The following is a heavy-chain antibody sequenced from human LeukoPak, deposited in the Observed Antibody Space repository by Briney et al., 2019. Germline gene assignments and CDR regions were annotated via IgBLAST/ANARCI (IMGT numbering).Heavy chain of an antibody. Sequence: PGGSLRLSCVASGITFSTYAMSWVRQAPGKGLEWVSVISGSGGDTYYADSVKGRFTISGDNSKNTVYLQMNSLRAEDTALYYCAKGGVYGDYYFDYWGQGTLVTVSS. J-gene: IGHJ4*02. CDR2: ISGSGGDT. V-gene: IGHV3-23*01. CDR3: AKGGVYGDYYFDY. D-gene: IGHD4-17*01. CDR1: GITFSTYA.